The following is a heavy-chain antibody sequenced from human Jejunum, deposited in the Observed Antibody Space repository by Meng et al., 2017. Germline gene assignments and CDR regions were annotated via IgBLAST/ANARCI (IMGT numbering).Heavy chain of an antibody. Sequence: GALKISCAASGFTLNVYDMHWVRQAPGKGLEWVSGISASGATSFYAASVKGRFTISRDNAKNTVYLQLDSLRVEDTAMYHCVKDATMIRGVVNPYFDFWGQGTPVTVSS. J-gene: IGHJ4*02. CDR2: ISASGATS. CDR1: GFTLNVYD. V-gene: IGHV3-23*01. CDR3: VKDATMIRGVVNPYFDF. D-gene: IGHD3-10*01.